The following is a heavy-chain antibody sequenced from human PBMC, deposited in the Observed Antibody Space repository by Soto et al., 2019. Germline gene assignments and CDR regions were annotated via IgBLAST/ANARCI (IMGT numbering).Heavy chain of an antibody. V-gene: IGHV2-5*02. CDR3: AHSPTYYYESSGYYYSYYFDY. D-gene: IGHD3-22*01. Sequence: SGPTLVNPTQTLTLTCTFSGFSLSTSGVGVGWIRQPPGKALEWLALIYWGDDKRYNQSLKSRLTITKDNSKNQVVLTMTNMDPVDTATYYCAHSPTYYYESSGYYYSYYFDYWGQGTLVTVSS. J-gene: IGHJ4*03. CDR1: GFSLSTSGVG. CDR2: IYWGDDK.